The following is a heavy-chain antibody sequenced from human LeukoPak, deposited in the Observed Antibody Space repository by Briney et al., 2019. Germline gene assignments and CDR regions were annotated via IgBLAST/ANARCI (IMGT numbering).Heavy chain of an antibody. CDR1: GFSLSTSGVG. D-gene: IGHD3-3*01. J-gene: IGHJ4*02. CDR2: IYWNDDK. V-gene: IGHV2-5*01. CDR3: AHATYFLSGYYYFDY. Sequence: SGPTLVNPTQTLTLTCTFSGFSLSTSGVGVGWIRQPPGKALEWLVFIYWNDDKRYSPSLKSRLTITKDTSNNQVVLTVTNVDPVDTATYYCAHATYFLSGYYYFDYWGQGTLVTVSS.